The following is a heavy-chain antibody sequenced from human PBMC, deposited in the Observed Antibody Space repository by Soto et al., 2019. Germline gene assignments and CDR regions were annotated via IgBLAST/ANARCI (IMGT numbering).Heavy chain of an antibody. Sequence: PSETLSLTCTVSGGSIASRSDCWGWILQSPEKGLEWIGCMYHSGDTYYNPSLKSRVTMSVDTPKSQFSLELGSLTAADTAMYYCARQKSGVIWLDHWCQGMLVTVSS. CDR2: MYHSGDT. CDR3: ARQKSGVIWLDH. CDR1: GGSIASRSDC. V-gene: IGHV4-39*01. J-gene: IGHJ5*02.